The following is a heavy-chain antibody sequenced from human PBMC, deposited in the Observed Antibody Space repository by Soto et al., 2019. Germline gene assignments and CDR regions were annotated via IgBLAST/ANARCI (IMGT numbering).Heavy chain of an antibody. V-gene: IGHV1-69*01. J-gene: IGHJ4*02. D-gene: IGHD6-6*01. CDR3: ARGGFSSSYRLDY. CDR2: IIPMFGTA. CDR1: GGTLSNYA. Sequence: QVQLVQSGAAVKKPGSSVKVSCKASGGTLSNYAINWVRQAPGQGLEWMGGIIPMFGTANYAQKFQGRVTITADGSTSTAYMELSSLRSEDTAVYYCARGGFSSSYRLDYWGQGTLVAFSS.